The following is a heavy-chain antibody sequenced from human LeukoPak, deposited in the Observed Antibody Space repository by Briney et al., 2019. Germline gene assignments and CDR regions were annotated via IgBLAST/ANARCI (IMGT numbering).Heavy chain of an antibody. CDR1: GYTFTSYA. J-gene: IGHJ4*02. Sequence: ASVKVSCKASGYTFTSYAMHWVRQAPGQRLEWMGWINAGNGNTKYSQKFQGRVTITRDTSASTAYMELSSLRSEDTAVYYCARGRSSSAPDDDYWGQGTLVTVSS. V-gene: IGHV1-3*01. D-gene: IGHD6-6*01. CDR3: ARGRSSSAPDDDY. CDR2: INAGNGNT.